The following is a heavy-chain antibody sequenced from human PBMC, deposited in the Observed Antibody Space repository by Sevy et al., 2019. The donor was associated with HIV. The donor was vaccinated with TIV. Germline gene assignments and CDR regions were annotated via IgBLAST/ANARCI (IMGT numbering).Heavy chain of an antibody. D-gene: IGHD6-19*01. CDR3: ARAPYTSGRLGYFDY. CDR1: GYTFTSYG. CDR2: INPNSGGT. J-gene: IGHJ4*02. V-gene: IGHV1-2*02. Sequence: ASVKVSCKASGYTFTSYGISWVRQAPGQGLEWMGWINPNSGGTNYAQKFQGRVTMTRDTSITTAYMELNRLSSDDTAVYYCARAPYTSGRLGYFDYWGQGTLVTVSS.